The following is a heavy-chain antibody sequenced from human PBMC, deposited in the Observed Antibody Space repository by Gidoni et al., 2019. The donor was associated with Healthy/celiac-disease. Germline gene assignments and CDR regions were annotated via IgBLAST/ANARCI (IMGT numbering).Heavy chain of an antibody. D-gene: IGHD6-19*01. J-gene: IGHJ4*02. V-gene: IGHV4-4*02. CDR2: IYHSGST. CDR1: GGSLSIMNW. Sequence: QVHLQESCPGLVKPSVTLSLTCAVSGGSLSIMNWWSWFRQPPGKGLEWMGEIYHSGSTNYNRSLKSRVTISVDKSKNQFSLKLSSVTAADTAVYYCARTYSSGWYRFDYWGQGTLVTVSS. CDR3: ARTYSSGWYRFDY.